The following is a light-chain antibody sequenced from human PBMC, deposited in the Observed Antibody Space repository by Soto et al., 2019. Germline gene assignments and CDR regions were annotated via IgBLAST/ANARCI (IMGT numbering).Light chain of an antibody. V-gene: IGKV1-39*01. CDR2: ATS. J-gene: IGKJ4*01. CDR3: QQTYNTPLT. CDR1: QNVASY. Sequence: DIQMTQSPSSLSASVGDKVTITCRASQNVASYLNWYQQKLGTAPKVLIYATSTLKTGVPSRFSGSGSGTEFILTITRLQPEDFATYYCQQTYNTPLTFGGGTKVEIK.